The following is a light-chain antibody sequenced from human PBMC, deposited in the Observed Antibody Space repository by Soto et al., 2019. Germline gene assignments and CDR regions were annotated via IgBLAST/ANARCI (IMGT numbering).Light chain of an antibody. CDR3: QQYDNSPLT. V-gene: IGKV3-20*01. J-gene: IGKJ4*01. CDR1: QSVSSSY. CDR2: GAS. Sequence: ESVLTQSPVTLSLSPGDRATLSCMASQSVSSSYLAWYQQKPGQAPRLLIYGASNRATGIPDRFSGSGSGTDFTLTISRLEPEDFAVYYCQQYDNSPLTFGGGTKVDIK.